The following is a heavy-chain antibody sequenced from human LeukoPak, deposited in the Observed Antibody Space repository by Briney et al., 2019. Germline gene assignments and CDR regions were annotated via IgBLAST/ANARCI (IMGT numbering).Heavy chain of an antibody. D-gene: IGHD2-2*01. CDR3: AKDQGYACSTANCYPDY. J-gene: IGHJ4*02. CDR2: IIGSGSTI. Sequence: PGGSLRLSCAASGFTFSGYEMNWVRQAPGKGLEWVSYIIGSGSTIYYADSVKGRFTISRDNARNSLYLQMSSLRAEDTALYYCAKDQGYACSTANCYPDYWGQGTLVTVSS. V-gene: IGHV3-48*03. CDR1: GFTFSGYE.